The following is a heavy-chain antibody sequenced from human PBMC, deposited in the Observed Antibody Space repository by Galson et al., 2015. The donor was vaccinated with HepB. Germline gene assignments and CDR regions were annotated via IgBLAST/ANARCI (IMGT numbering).Heavy chain of an antibody. V-gene: IGHV1-69*04. Sequence: SVKVSCKASGGTFSSYTISWVRQAPGQGLEWMGRIIPILGIANYAQKFQGRVTITADKSTSTAYMELSSLRSEDTAVYYCARDMRTRDSSGWYDYDHLENVGVDVWGQGTTVTVSS. CDR3: ARDMRTRDSSGWYDYDHLENVGVDV. J-gene: IGHJ6*02. CDR1: GGTFSSYT. D-gene: IGHD6-19*01. CDR2: IIPILGIA.